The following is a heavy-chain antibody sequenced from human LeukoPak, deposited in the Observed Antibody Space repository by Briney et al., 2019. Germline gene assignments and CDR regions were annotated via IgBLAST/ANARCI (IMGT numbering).Heavy chain of an antibody. V-gene: IGHV1-2*02. D-gene: IGHD3-16*02. CDR2: SNPNSGGT. J-gene: IGHJ4*02. Sequence: ASVKVSCKASGYTFTGYYMDWVRQAPGQGLEWMGWSNPNSGGTNYAQKFQGRVTMTRDTSISTAYMELSRLRSDDTAVYYCARGRPNDYVWGSYLSYSCWGQGTLVTVSS. CDR1: GYTFTGYY. CDR3: ARGRPNDYVWGSYLSYSC.